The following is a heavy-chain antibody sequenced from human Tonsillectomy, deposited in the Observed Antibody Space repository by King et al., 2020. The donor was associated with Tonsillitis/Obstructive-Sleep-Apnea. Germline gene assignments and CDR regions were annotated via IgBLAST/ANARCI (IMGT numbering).Heavy chain of an antibody. CDR3: AKDEEYSSSANFDY. D-gene: IGHD6-6*01. CDR1: GITFDDYA. Sequence: DVQLVESGGGLVQPGRSLRLSCAASGITFDDYAMHWVRQAPGKGLEWVSGISWNSGSIGYADSVKGRFTISRDNAKNSLYLQMNSLRAEDTALYYCAKDEEYSSSANFDYWGQGTLVTVSS. CDR2: ISWNSGSI. V-gene: IGHV3-9*01. J-gene: IGHJ4*02.